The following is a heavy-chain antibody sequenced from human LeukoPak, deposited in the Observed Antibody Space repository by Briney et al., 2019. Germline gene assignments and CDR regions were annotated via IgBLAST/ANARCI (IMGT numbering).Heavy chain of an antibody. CDR1: GLSVSSNF. Sequence: GGSLRLSCAATGLSVSSNFMSWVRQAPGKGLGWVSVIYGGGSTYYADSVKGRFTISRDTPKNTLYLQMNSLRVEDTAVYYCASWPVGWYGEDSWGQGTLVTVSS. CDR3: ASWPVGWYGEDS. V-gene: IGHV3-53*01. CDR2: IYGGGST. D-gene: IGHD6-19*01. J-gene: IGHJ4*02.